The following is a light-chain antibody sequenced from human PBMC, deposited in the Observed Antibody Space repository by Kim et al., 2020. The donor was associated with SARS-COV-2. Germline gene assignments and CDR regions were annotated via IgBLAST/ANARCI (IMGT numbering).Light chain of an antibody. Sequence: SYELTQPPSVSVDPGKTARITCGGNNIGSKSVHWYQQKPGQAPVLVIYYDSDRPSGIPERFSGSKSGNTATLTISRVEAGDEADYYCQVWDSSSDRVFGGGTQLNVL. CDR1: NIGSKS. J-gene: IGLJ3*02. CDR3: QVWDSSSDRV. CDR2: YDS. V-gene: IGLV3-21*04.